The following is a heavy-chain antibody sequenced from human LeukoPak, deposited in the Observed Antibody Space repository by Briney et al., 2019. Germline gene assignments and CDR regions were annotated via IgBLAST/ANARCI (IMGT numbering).Heavy chain of an antibody. CDR1: GFTVSSNY. J-gene: IGHJ6*03. Sequence: PGGSLRLSCEVSGFTVSSNYMSWVRQAPGKGLEWVSAIYTGGDTYYADSVKGRFTISRDNSKNTLYLQMNSLRAEDTAVYYCAKKSYYGSGYYYYYMDVWGKGTTVTISS. D-gene: IGHD3-10*01. CDR3: AKKSYYGSGYYYYYMDV. CDR2: IYTGGDT. V-gene: IGHV3-66*01.